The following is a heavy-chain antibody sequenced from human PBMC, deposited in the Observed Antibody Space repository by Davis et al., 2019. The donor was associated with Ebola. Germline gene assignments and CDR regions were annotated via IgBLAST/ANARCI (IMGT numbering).Heavy chain of an antibody. Sequence: MPSETLSLTCSVSGGSVSSGSYYWNWIRQPPGKGLEWIGFIYFSGSTKYNASLKSRVTISVDTSKNQVSLKLSSVTAADTAVYYCARAEVLGNFDLWSGYRDEPIYFYYGMDVWGKGTTVTVSS. CDR3: ARAEVLGNFDLWSGYRDEPIYFYYGMDV. CDR2: IYFSGST. D-gene: IGHD3-3*01. CDR1: GGSVSSGSYY. J-gene: IGHJ6*04. V-gene: IGHV4-61*01.